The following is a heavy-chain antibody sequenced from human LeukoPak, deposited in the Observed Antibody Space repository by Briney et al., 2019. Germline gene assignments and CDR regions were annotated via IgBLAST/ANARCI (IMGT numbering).Heavy chain of an antibody. CDR2: INPNSGGT. Sequence: GASVKVSCKASGYTFTGYYMHWVRQAPGQGLEWMGWINPNSGGTNYAQKFQGWVTMTRDTSTSTVYMELSSLRSEDTAVYYCARDIAGMDVWGQGTTVTVSS. V-gene: IGHV1-2*04. D-gene: IGHD6-13*01. J-gene: IGHJ6*02. CDR3: ARDIAGMDV. CDR1: GYTFTGYY.